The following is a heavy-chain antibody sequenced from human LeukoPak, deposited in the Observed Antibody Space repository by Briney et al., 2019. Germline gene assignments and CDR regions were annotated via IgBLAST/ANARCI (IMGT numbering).Heavy chain of an antibody. CDR2: ISGSAITI. Sequence: PGGSLRLSCAASGFTFITRAMTWVRQTPGKGLEWVASISGSAITIHYAESVKGRFTISRDNSKNTLFLQMNNLRADDTAVYYCAKGVMTMVITYFDHWGHGTLVAVSS. CDR1: GFTFITRA. J-gene: IGHJ4*01. CDR3: AKGVMTMVITYFDH. V-gene: IGHV3-23*01. D-gene: IGHD4/OR15-4a*01.